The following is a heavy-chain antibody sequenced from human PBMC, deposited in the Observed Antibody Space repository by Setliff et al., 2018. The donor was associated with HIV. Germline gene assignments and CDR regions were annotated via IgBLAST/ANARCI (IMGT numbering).Heavy chain of an antibody. CDR1: GDKFGSFD. D-gene: IGHD2-15*01. Sequence: GASVKVSCKTSGDKFGSFDINWVRQASGQGLEWVGWVYASTGHTAYARKFEGRVTMTWDPSTGIGYMELNSLRADDTAVYYCARGIDILVKMGIYYHYMDVWGRGTLVTVSS. CDR2: VYASTGHT. J-gene: IGHJ2*01. CDR3: ARGIDILVKMGIYYHYMDV. V-gene: IGHV1-8*01.